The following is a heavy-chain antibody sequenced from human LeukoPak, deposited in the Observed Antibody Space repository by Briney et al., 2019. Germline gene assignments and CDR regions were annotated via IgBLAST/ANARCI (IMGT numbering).Heavy chain of an antibody. CDR1: GFTFSSYA. D-gene: IGHD1-26*01. Sequence: GGSLRLSCAASGFTFSSYAMSWVRQAPGKRLEWVSAISGSGGSTYYADSVKGRFTISRDNSKNTLYLQMNSLRAEDTAVYYWPKNRPGGGGSASCGNWGQETLFTV. J-gene: IGHJ4*02. CDR2: ISGSGGST. V-gene: IGHV3-23*01. CDR3: PKNRPGGGGSASCGN.